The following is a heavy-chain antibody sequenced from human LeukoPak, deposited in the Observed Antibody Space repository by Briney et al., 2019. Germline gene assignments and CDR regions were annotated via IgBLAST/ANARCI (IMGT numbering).Heavy chain of an antibody. CDR3: ARDPSSSSSVGGYLDY. CDR2: IRYDGSYK. D-gene: IGHD6-6*01. V-gene: IGHV3-30*02. J-gene: IGHJ4*02. CDR1: GFTFSSYD. Sequence: PGGSLRLSCAASGFTFSSYDMNWVRQAPGNGLEWVAFIRYDGSYKYYADSVKGRFTICRDNSKNTVYLQMNSLRAEDTAVYYCARDPSSSSSVGGYLDYWGQGTLVTVSS.